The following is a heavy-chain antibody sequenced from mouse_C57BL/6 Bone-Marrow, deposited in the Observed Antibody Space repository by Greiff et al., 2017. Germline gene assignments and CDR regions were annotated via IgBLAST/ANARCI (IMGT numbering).Heavy chain of an antibody. CDR1: GYTFTSYW. J-gene: IGHJ2*01. V-gene: IGHV1-7*01. CDR3: ARMYYFDY. Sequence: VQLQQSGAELAKPGASVKLSCKASGYTFTSYWMHWVKQRPGQGLEWIGYINPSSGYTKYNQKFKDKATLTADNASSTAYMQLSSLTYEDSAVYYCARMYYFDYWGQGTTLTVSS. CDR2: INPSSGYT.